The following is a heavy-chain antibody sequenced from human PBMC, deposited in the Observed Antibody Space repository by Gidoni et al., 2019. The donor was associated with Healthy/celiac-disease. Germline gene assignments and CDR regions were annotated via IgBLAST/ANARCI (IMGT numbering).Heavy chain of an antibody. CDR2: INPGGGST. CDR3: AREGWELPAAY. D-gene: IGHD1-26*01. Sequence: QVQLVQSGAEVKKPGASVKVSCKASGYTFTSYYMHWVRQAPGQGLEWMGIINPGGGSTSYAQKFQGRVTMTRDTSTSTVYMELSSLRSEDTAVYYCAREGWELPAAYWGQGTLVTVSS. J-gene: IGHJ4*02. V-gene: IGHV1-46*01. CDR1: GYTFTSYY.